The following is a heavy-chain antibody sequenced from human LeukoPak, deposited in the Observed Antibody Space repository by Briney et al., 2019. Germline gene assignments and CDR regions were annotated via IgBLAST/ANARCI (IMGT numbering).Heavy chain of an antibody. J-gene: IGHJ5*02. CDR2: ISGSGGST. CDR1: GFTFSSYA. V-gene: IGHV3-23*01. D-gene: IGHD3-22*01. Sequence: GGSLRLSCAASGFTFSSYAMSWVRQAPGKGLEWVSAISGSGGSTYYADSVKGRFTISRDNSKNTLYLQMNSLRAEDTAVYYCAKDYTYYYDSSGNHWGQGTLVTVSS. CDR3: AKDYTYYYDSSGNH.